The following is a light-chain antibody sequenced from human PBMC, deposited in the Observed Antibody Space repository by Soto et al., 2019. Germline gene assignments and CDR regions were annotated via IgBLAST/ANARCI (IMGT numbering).Light chain of an antibody. V-gene: IGLV2-8*01. CDR2: EVS. J-gene: IGLJ2*01. Sequence: QSALTQPPSASGSPGQSVTISCTGTSSDVGGYNYVSWYQQHPGKAPKLMIYEVSKRPSGVPDRFSGSKSGNTASLTVSGLQAEDDPDYYCISYAGSNYFVVFGGGTKLTVL. CDR1: SSDVGGYNY. CDR3: ISYAGSNYFVV.